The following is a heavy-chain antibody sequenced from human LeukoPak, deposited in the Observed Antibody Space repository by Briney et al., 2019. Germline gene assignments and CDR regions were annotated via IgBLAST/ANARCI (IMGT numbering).Heavy chain of an antibody. CDR1: GDSVSSNSVS. CDR3: VRVKTRAYYY. J-gene: IGHJ4*02. CDR2: TYYRSQWYN. D-gene: IGHD2-21*01. V-gene: IGHV6-1*01. Sequence: PSQTLSLTCAISGDSVSSNSVSWRWIRQSPSRGLEWLGRTYYRSQWYNEYAVSVKSRITINPDTSKNEFSLQLNSVTPEDTAVYYWVRVKTRAYYYWGQGTLVTVSS.